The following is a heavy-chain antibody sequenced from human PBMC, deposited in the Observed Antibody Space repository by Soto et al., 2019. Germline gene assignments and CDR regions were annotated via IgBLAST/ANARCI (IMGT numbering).Heavy chain of an antibody. V-gene: IGHV5-10-1*01. J-gene: IGHJ4*02. CDR2: IDPSDSYT. CDR3: ARHRRAHYYYDSSGSRLFDY. Sequence: GESLKISCKGSGYSFTSYWISWVRQMPGKGLEWMGRIDPSDSYTNYSPSFQGHVTISADKSISTAYLQWSSLKASDTAMYYCARHRRAHYYYDSSGSRLFDYWGQGTLVTVSS. D-gene: IGHD3-22*01. CDR1: GYSFTSYW.